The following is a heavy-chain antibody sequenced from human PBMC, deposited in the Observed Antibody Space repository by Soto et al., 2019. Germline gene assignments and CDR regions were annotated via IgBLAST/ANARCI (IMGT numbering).Heavy chain of an antibody. V-gene: IGHV3-33*01. CDR3: ARDGGGGIVVVPAYGMDV. CDR1: GFTFSSYG. Sequence: GGSLRLSCAASGFTFSSYGMHWVRQAPGKGLEWVAVIWYDGSNKYYADSVKGRFTISRDNSKNTLYLQMNSLRAEDTAVYYCARDGGGGIVVVPAYGMDVWGRGTTVTVSS. J-gene: IGHJ6*02. D-gene: IGHD2-2*01. CDR2: IWYDGSNK.